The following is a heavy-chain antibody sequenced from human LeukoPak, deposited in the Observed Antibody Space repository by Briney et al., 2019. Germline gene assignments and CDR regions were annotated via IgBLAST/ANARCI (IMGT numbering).Heavy chain of an antibody. V-gene: IGHV4-59*01. D-gene: IGHD4-17*01. CDR3: ARGGEAGLAD. J-gene: IGHJ4*02. CDR1: CASMSSYY. CDR2: IYSSGST. Sequence: SETLSLTCTVSCASMSSYYWTWIRQPPGKGLEWIGYIYSSGSTNSNPSLKSRVTISVDTSKHQFSLNLSSVTAADTAVYYCARGGEAGLADWGQGTLVTVSS.